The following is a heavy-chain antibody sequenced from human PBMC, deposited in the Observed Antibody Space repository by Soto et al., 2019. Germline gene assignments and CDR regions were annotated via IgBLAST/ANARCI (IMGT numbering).Heavy chain of an antibody. J-gene: IGHJ4*02. D-gene: IGHD3-22*01. Sequence: QVQLVESGGGVVQPGRSLRLSCAASGFTFSSYAMHWVRQAPGKGLEWVAVISYDGSNKYYADSVQGRFTISRDNSKNALCLQLNSLRDDYTAVYYCERVATIMGDYYDSSGSYIGPCDYWGQGTLVTVSS. V-gene: IGHV3-30*14. CDR1: GFTFSSYA. CDR2: ISYDGSNK. CDR3: ERVATIMGDYYDSSGSYIGPCDY.